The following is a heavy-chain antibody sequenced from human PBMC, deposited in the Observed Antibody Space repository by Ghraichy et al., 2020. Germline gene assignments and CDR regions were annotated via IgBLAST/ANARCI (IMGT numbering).Heavy chain of an antibody. CDR1: GFTFSNAW. CDR2: IKSKTDGGTT. V-gene: IGHV3-15*01. Sequence: GGSLRLSCAASGFTFSNAWMSWVRQAPGKGLEWVGRIKSKTDGGTTDYAAPVKGRFTISRDDSKNTLYLQMNSLKTEDKAVYYYTTFLAAAGTLIYYYYDGMDVWGQGTTVTVSS. J-gene: IGHJ6*02. CDR3: TTFLAAAGTLIYYYYDGMDV. D-gene: IGHD6-13*01.